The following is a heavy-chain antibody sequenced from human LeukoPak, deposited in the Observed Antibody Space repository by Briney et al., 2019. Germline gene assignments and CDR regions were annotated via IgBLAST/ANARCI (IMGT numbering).Heavy chain of an antibody. CDR2: IYYSGST. CDR3: AREYCSGGSCGTDY. CDR1: GGSISSHY. D-gene: IGHD2-15*01. V-gene: IGHV4-59*11. J-gene: IGHJ4*02. Sequence: PSETLSLTCTVSGGSISSHYWSWIRQPPGKGLEWIGYIYYSGSTNYNPSLKSRVTISVDTSKNQFSLKLSSVTAADTAVYYCAREYCSGGSCGTDYWGQGTLVTASS.